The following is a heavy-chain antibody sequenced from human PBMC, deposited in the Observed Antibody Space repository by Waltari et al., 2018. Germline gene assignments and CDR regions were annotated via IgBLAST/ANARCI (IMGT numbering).Heavy chain of an antibody. Sequence: QVQLVESGGRLVKPGGSLRLSCEASGFTLSYDYMSLVRQAPGKGLEWVSKISGSSSVRYADSVKGRFTISRDNAKNLLFLQMNSLRAEDTAVYYCVREYWFRMDVWGQGTTVTVSS. J-gene: IGHJ6*02. CDR2: ISGSSSV. CDR3: VREYWFRMDV. V-gene: IGHV3-11*01. D-gene: IGHD2-15*01. CDR1: GFTLSYDY.